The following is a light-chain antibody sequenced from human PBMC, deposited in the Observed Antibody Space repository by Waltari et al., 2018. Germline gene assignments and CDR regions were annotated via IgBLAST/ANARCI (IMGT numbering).Light chain of an antibody. CDR3: AMYMGGDIF. Sequence: QTVVTQEPSFSVSPGETVTLTCGLNSGSVSISHYASWYQQTPGQAPRTLIYSTNTRSSGVHDRFSGSILGNKAGLTITGAQADDESDYHCAMYMGGDIFVGGGTKLTVL. V-gene: IGLV8-61*01. CDR2: STN. J-gene: IGLJ2*01. CDR1: SGSVSISHY.